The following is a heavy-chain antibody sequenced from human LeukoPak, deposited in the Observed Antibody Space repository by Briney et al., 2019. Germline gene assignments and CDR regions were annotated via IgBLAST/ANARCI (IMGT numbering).Heavy chain of an antibody. V-gene: IGHV1-2*02. D-gene: IGHD1-1*01. J-gene: IGHJ4*02. Sequence: GASVKVSCKASGYTFTGYYMHWVRQAPGQGLEWMGWINPNSGGTNYAQKFQGRVSMTRDTSISTAYMELSSLRSDDTAVYYCARVTDWNDLDYWGPGTLVTVSS. CDR3: ARVTDWNDLDY. CDR2: INPNSGGT. CDR1: GYTFTGYY.